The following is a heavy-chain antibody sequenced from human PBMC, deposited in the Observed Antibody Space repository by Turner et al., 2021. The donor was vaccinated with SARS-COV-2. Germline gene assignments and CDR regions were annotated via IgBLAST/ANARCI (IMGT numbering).Heavy chain of an antibody. CDR3: ARGEVGYCSGGRCYSGSY. D-gene: IGHD2-15*01. Sequence: QVQLVQSGAEVKKPRSSVKVSCKASGGTFSSYAISWVRQAPGQGLEWMGGIIPIISTANYAQEFQGRVTITADESTSTAYMELSSLRSEDTAVYYCARGEVGYCSGGRCYSGSYWGQGTLVTVSS. CDR1: GGTFSSYA. J-gene: IGHJ4*02. V-gene: IGHV1-69*01. CDR2: IIPIISTA.